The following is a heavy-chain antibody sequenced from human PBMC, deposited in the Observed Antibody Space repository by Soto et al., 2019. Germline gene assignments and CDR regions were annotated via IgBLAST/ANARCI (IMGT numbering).Heavy chain of an antibody. Sequence: GSLRLSCAASGFTFSSYGMHWVRQAPGKGLEWVAVIWYDGSNKYYADSVKGRFTISRDNSKNTLYLQMNSLRAEDTAVYYCARELEMATMYRFDYWGQGTLVTVSS. J-gene: IGHJ4*02. CDR3: ARELEMATMYRFDY. CDR1: GFTFSSYG. CDR2: IWYDGSNK. V-gene: IGHV3-33*01. D-gene: IGHD5-12*01.